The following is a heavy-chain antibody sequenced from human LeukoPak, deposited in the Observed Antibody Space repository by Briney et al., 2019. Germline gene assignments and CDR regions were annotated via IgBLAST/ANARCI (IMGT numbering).Heavy chain of an antibody. CDR3: VREDFGDYGPDFDY. D-gene: IGHD4-17*01. Sequence: VKVSCKASGYTFNGHYMHWVRQAPGQGLEWMGLVNPDSGGTNYAQKFQGRVTMTRDTAITTVYMELNSLKSDDTAVYYCVREDFGDYGPDFDYWGQGTLVTVSS. J-gene: IGHJ4*02. CDR1: GYTFNGHY. CDR2: VNPDSGGT. V-gene: IGHV1-2*02.